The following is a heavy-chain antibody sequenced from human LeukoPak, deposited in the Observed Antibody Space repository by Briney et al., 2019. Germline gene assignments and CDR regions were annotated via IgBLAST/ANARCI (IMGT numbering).Heavy chain of an antibody. V-gene: IGHV3-23*01. Sequence: GGSLGLSCAASGFTFSSYAMTWVRQAPGMGLEWVSSISGSGGGTHYADSVKGRFTISRDNSYNTLYLQMNSLTAEDTAVYYCAKSLGGIVVVVAASWGQGTLVTVSS. D-gene: IGHD2-15*01. CDR1: GFTFSSYA. CDR3: AKSLGGIVVVVAAS. J-gene: IGHJ4*02. CDR2: ISGSGGGT.